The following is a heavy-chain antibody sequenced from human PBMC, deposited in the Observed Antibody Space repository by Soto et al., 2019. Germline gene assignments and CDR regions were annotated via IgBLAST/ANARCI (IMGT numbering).Heavy chain of an antibody. CDR3: ARHPGYYDVLTGYSTYYFDY. CDR2: IYYRGNT. V-gene: IGHV4-59*08. J-gene: IGHJ4*02. CDR1: GGSISTYY. Sequence: SETLSLTCTVSGGSISTYYWSWIRQPPGKGLEWIGYIYYRGNTNYNPSFKSRVTISLDTSKNQFSLRLSSVAAADTAIYYCARHPGYYDVLTGYSTYYFDYWGQGALVTVSS. D-gene: IGHD3-9*01.